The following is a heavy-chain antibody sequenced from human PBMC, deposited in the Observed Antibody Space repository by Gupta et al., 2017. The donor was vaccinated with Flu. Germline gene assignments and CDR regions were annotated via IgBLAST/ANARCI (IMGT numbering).Heavy chain of an antibody. Sequence: QAQLVQSRAEVKKPGSSVKVSCKASGATFNNFGINWVRQAPGQGLEWMGGSIPIFGTPNYAQKFQGRVTIIADKSTSTAFMELSSLRSEDTAVYYCASASTLFGVVRYFDSWGQGTLVTVSS. J-gene: IGHJ4*02. CDR3: ASASTLFGVVRYFDS. V-gene: IGHV1-69*14. D-gene: IGHD3-3*01. CDR1: GATFNNFG. CDR2: SIPIFGTP.